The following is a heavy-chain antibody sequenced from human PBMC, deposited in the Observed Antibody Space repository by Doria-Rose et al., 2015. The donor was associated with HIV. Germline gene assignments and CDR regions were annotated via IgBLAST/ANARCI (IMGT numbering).Heavy chain of an antibody. J-gene: IGHJ4*02. D-gene: IGHD6-13*01. V-gene: IGHV2-26*01. Sequence: SGPVLVKPTKTLTLTCTVSGVSLSSPGMGVSWIRQPPGKALEWLANISSDDERSYKTSLKSRLTISRGTSKSQVVLTMTDMDPVDTATYYCARIKSSRWYHKYYFDFWGQGTLVIVSA. CDR1: GVSLSSPGMG. CDR3: ARIKSSRWYHKYYFDF. CDR2: ISSDDER.